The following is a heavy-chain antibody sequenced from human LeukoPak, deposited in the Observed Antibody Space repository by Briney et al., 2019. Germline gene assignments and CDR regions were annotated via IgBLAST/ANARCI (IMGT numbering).Heavy chain of an antibody. CDR3: ARRSTLYSSGWFYFDY. J-gene: IGHJ4*02. CDR2: ISAHDGGT. Sequence: GVSVKVSCKASGYTFTSSGISWVRQAPGQGLEWMGWISAHDGGTNYALKLQDRVSMTTDTSTSTAYMELRGLRSDDAAVYYCARRSTLYSSGWFYFDYWGQGTLVTVSS. D-gene: IGHD6-19*01. V-gene: IGHV1-18*01. CDR1: GYTFTSSG.